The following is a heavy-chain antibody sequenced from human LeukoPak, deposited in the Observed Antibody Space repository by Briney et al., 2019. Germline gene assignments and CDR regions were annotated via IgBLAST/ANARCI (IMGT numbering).Heavy chain of an antibody. D-gene: IGHD6-13*01. Sequence: ASVKVSCKSSGYTFTSYAISWVRQSPGQGLEWMGWISAYNGNTNYAQKFQGRVTMTTDTSTSTAYMDLRSLRSDDTAVYYCARDLNRYAAAHAFEYWGQGTLVTVSS. CDR1: GYTFTSYA. V-gene: IGHV1-18*01. CDR3: ARDLNRYAAAHAFEY. CDR2: ISAYNGNT. J-gene: IGHJ4*02.